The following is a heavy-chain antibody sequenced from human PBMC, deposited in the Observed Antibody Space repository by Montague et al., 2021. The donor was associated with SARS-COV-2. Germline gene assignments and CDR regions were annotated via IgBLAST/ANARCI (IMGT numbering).Heavy chain of an antibody. Sequence: SLRLSCAASGFTFSSYEMNWVRQVPGKGLEWVSYISRSGSIIYYADSVKGRFTISRDNAKNSLYLQMNSLRAEDTAVYYCAREYIEAAGNGNDYWGQGTLITVSS. D-gene: IGHD6-13*01. J-gene: IGHJ4*02. CDR1: GFTFSSYE. V-gene: IGHV3-48*03. CDR3: AREYIEAAGNGNDY. CDR2: ISRSGSII.